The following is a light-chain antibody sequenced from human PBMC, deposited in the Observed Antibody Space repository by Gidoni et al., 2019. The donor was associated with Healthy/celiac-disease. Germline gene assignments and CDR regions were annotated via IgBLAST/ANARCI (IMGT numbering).Light chain of an antibody. J-gene: IGKJ1*01. V-gene: IGKV1-27*01. CDR2: AAS. CDR3: QKYNSAPPWT. CDR1: QSISNY. Sequence: DLQMTQSPSSLSASVGDRVTITCRASQSISNYLAWYQQKPGQVPKLLIYAASTLQSGVPSRFSGSGSGTDVTLTISSLQPEDVATYYGQKYNSAPPWTFGQGTKVEIK.